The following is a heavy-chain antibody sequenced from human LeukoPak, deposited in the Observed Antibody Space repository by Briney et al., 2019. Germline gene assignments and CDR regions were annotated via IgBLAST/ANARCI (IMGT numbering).Heavy chain of an antibody. J-gene: IGHJ4*02. D-gene: IGHD1-26*01. V-gene: IGHV3-11*04. CDR1: GFTFSDYY. CDR3: ARRAMGATSFDY. CDR2: ISSSSNTV. Sequence: GGSLRLSCAASGFTFSDYYMTWVRQAPGKGLEWVSYISSSSNTVYYAESVKGRLTVSRDNANNSLYLQMNNLRAEDTAVYYCARRAMGATSFDYWGQGTLVTVSS.